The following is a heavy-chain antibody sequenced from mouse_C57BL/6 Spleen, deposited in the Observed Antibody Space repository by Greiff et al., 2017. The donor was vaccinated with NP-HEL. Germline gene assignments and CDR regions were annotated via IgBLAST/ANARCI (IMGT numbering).Heavy chain of an antibody. Sequence: EVQLQQSGPVLVKPGASVKMSCKASGYTFTDYYMNWVKQSHGKSLEWIGVINPYNGGTSYNQKFKGKATLTVDKSSITAYMELNSLTSEDSAVYYCARAGGNFDYWGQGTTLTVSS. J-gene: IGHJ2*01. CDR2: INPYNGGT. V-gene: IGHV1-19*01. CDR1: GYTFTDYY. D-gene: IGHD2-14*01. CDR3: ARAGGNFDY.